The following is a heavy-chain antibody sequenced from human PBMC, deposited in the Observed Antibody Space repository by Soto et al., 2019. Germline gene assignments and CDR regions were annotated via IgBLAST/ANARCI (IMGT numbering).Heavy chain of an antibody. J-gene: IGHJ4*02. CDR1: GYNFIKYG. D-gene: IGHD2-2*01. CDR3: TREAIVIIPAAQPSHFDS. CDR2: ISPYSGYT. Sequence: QVQLVQSGAEVKKPGASGKVSCKGLGYNFIKYGINWVRQAPGQCLEWMGWISPYSGYTHSAQKFHGRLTLTTDTAATTAYMELRSLRSADTSLSYCTREAIVIIPAAQPSHFDSWGQGTLVTVSS. V-gene: IGHV1-18*01.